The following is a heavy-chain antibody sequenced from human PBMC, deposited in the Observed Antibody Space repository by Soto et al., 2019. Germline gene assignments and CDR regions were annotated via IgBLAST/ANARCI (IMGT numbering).Heavy chain of an antibody. CDR1: GGSISSSSYY. J-gene: IGHJ4*02. Sequence: PSETLSLTCTVSGGSISSSSYYWGWIRQPPGKGLEWIGSIYYSGSTYYNPSLKSRVTISVDTSKNQFSLKLNSVTAADTAVYYCGRGPPMYGGVTRPIDYWGQGALVTVSS. V-gene: IGHV4-39*01. CDR3: GRGPPMYGGVTRPIDY. CDR2: IYYSGST. D-gene: IGHD3-16*01.